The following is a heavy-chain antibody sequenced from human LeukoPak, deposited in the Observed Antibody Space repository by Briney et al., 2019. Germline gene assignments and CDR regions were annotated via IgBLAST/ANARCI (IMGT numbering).Heavy chain of an antibody. Sequence: GGSLRLSCAASGFTFSSFAMSWVRQAPGKGLEWVSTISSSGSGTYYADSVKGRFTISRDNSNNALYLRMNSPRAEDTAVYYCAKDLGDMVDVGAFDIWGQGTMVTVSS. CDR1: GFTFSSFA. J-gene: IGHJ3*02. CDR3: AKDLGDMVDVGAFDI. D-gene: IGHD2-15*01. CDR2: ISSSGSGT. V-gene: IGHV3-23*01.